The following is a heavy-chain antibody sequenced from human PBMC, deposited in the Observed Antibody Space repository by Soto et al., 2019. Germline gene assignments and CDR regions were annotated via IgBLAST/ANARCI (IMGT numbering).Heavy chain of an antibody. CDR2: FDPEDGET. CDR3: AKSFCSSSSCFFVWVDP. J-gene: IGHJ5*02. CDR1: GYTLTELS. V-gene: IGHV1-24*01. D-gene: IGHD2-2*01. Sequence: VKVSCKVSGYTLTELSMHWVRQAPGKGLEWMGGFDPEDGETIYAQKFQGRVTMTEDTSTDTAYMELSSLRSEDTAIYYCAKSFCSSSSCFFVWVDPWGPGTLVTVSS.